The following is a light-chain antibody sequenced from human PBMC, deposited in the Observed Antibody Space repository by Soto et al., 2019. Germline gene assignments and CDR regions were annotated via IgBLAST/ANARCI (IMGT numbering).Light chain of an antibody. Sequence: DIQMAQSPSTLSASVCNRVTTTCRAGKSISSWLAWNQHEPGRAHGHLIYGGSSLESGGTVGSHGSGVGIELSLTISRLQADDFATYFWQQYNSYWTFGQGTKVDIK. CDR1: KSISSW. V-gene: IGKV1-5*01. CDR3: QQYNSYWT. J-gene: IGKJ1*01. CDR2: GGS.